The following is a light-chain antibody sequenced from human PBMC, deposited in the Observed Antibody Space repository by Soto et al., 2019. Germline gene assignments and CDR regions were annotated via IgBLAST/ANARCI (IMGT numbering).Light chain of an antibody. Sequence: QSALTQPASVSGSPGQSITISCTGTSSDVGGYIYVSWYQQHPGKAPKLIIYEVTYRPSGVSDRFSGSKSGSTATLTISGLQPDDEADYCCSSYTSSSTLYVFGTATKLTVL. CDR2: EVT. J-gene: IGLJ1*01. CDR1: SSDVGGYIY. CDR3: SSYTSSSTLYV. V-gene: IGLV2-14*01.